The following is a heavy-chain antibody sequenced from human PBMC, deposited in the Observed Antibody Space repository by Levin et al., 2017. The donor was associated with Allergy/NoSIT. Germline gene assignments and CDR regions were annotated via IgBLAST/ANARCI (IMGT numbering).Heavy chain of an antibody. Sequence: SETLSLTCTVSGGSISSYYWTWIRQPPGKGLEWIGSIYYSGSTNSNPSLKSRVTISVDTSKTHFSLKLNSVTAADTAVYYCARHDDSGYGPIDCWGQGTLVTVSS. CDR1: GGSISSYY. D-gene: IGHD5-12*01. CDR3: ARHDDSGYGPIDC. J-gene: IGHJ4*02. V-gene: IGHV4-59*08. CDR2: IYYSGST.